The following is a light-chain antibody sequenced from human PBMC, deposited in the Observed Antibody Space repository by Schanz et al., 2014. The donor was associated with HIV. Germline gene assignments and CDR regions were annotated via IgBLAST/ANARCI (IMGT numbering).Light chain of an antibody. CDR2: GAS. J-gene: IGKJ4*01. Sequence: DIVLTQSPASLSVSPGERATLSCRASQSLGGSQLAWYQQKPGQAPRLLIYGASNRATGIPARFSGSGSGTDFTLTISSLEPEDFAVYYCQQRSNWPPVTFGGGTKVEIK. V-gene: IGKV3-11*01. CDR3: QQRSNWPPVT. CDR1: QSLGGSQ.